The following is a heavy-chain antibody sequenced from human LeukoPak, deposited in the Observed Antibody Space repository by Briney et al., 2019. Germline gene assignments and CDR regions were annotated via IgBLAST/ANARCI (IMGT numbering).Heavy chain of an antibody. D-gene: IGHD6-19*01. CDR3: ATLRRSGWYIGD. CDR2: LNPNSGGT. J-gene: IGHJ4*02. Sequence: ASVKVSCKASGYTFTDYYIHWVRQAPGQGLVWMGWLNPNSGGTNYAEEFQGRVTMTRDTSITTAFMELSSLKSDDTAMYYCATLRRSGWYIGDWGQGTLVTVSS. CDR1: GYTFTDYY. V-gene: IGHV1-2*02.